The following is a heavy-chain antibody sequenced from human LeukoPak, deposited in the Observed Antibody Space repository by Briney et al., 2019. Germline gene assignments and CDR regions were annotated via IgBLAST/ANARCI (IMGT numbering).Heavy chain of an antibody. Sequence: GGSLRLSCAASGFTVSTNCMTWVRQAPGKGLEWVSTIYSGGTTYYADSVMGRFTISRHNSRNTLYLQMNSLRAEDTAVYYCARDGRYSGYGHNNWFDPWGQGTLVTVSS. V-gene: IGHV3-53*04. CDR3: ARDGRYSGYGHNNWFDP. CDR1: GFTVSTNC. CDR2: IYSGGTT. D-gene: IGHD5-12*01. J-gene: IGHJ5*02.